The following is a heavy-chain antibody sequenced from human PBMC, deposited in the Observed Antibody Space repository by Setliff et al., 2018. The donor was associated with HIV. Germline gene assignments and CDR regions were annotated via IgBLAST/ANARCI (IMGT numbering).Heavy chain of an antibody. V-gene: IGHV4-34*01. CDR3: ARAGYYGSTSYWEYFQH. CDR1: GGSLSDYY. CDR2: IHSSGNT. J-gene: IGHJ1*01. Sequence: SETLSLTCAVYGGSLSDYYWSWIRQPPGKGLEWLGEIHSSGNTNYSPSLKGRVTISVDTSKNQFSLKLSSVTAADTAVYYCARAGYYGSTSYWEYFQHWGQGTLVTVSS. D-gene: IGHD3-22*01.